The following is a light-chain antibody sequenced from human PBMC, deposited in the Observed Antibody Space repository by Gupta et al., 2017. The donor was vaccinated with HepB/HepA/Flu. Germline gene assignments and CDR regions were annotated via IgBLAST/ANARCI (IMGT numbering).Light chain of an antibody. J-gene: IGLJ2*01. CDR2: SNN. CDR3: AAWDDSRNGVV. V-gene: IGLV1-44*01. CDR1: SSNIRSND. Sequence: QSVLTPPPSASGPPGQRVTIPCSGSSSNIRSNDVNWYHQPAVTSPKLLIYSNNSRASVVPDRFSGSKSGTSASVSISGLQAEDEADYYCAAWDDSRNGVVFGGGTKLTVL.